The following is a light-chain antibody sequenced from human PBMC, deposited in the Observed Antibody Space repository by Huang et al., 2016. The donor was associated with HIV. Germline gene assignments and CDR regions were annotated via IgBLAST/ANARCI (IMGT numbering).Light chain of an antibody. J-gene: IGKJ2*01. CDR3: LQYNKWPPYT. Sequence: ETVMTQSPATLSVSPGEGATLSCRASQSVNSNLSWYQQRPGQAPRLLIYGASTRATCIPGRFSGSGSGTEFTLSISSLQSEDFAVYYCLQYNKWPPYTFGQGTNLEIK. CDR2: GAS. CDR1: QSVNSN. V-gene: IGKV3-15*01.